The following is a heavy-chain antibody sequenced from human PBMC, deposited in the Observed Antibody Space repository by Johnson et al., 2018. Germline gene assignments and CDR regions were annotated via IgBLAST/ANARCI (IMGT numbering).Heavy chain of an antibody. V-gene: IGHV4-59*01. CDR1: GGSISSYY. Sequence: VQLVESGPGLVKPSETLSLTCTVSGGSISSYYWSWIRQPPGKGLEWIGYIYYSGSTNYNPSLKSRVTISVDTSKNQFSLKLSSVTAADTAGYYCAGAPPVLLGFGDRRNYYSMDVWGKGTTVTVSS. J-gene: IGHJ6*03. CDR3: AGAPPVLLGFGDRRNYYSMDV. D-gene: IGHD3-10*01. CDR2: IYYSGST.